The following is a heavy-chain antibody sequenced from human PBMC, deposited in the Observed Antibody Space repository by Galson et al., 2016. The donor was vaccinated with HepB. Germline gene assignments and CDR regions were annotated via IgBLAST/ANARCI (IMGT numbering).Heavy chain of an antibody. CDR2: ISSRGTTR. CDR3: AREAGTGYYDV. Sequence: SLRLSCAASGFTFSTFEMDWVRQAPGKGLEWVSYISSRGTTRSYADSVKGRFTISRDNARNALSLQMNSLRDEDTAVYYCAREAGTGYYDVWGQGTTVTVSS. V-gene: IGHV3-48*03. J-gene: IGHJ6*02. D-gene: IGHD3-9*01. CDR1: GFTFSTFE.